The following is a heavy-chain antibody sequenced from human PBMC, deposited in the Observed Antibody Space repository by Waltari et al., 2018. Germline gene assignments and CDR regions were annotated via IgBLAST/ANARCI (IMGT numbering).Heavy chain of an antibody. CDR1: GYTFTSYA. J-gene: IGHJ4*02. CDR3: ARGRGSYYYDSSGYSGYDY. V-gene: IGHV1-8*01. D-gene: IGHD3-22*01. CDR2: MNPNSGKT. Sequence: QVQLVQSGAEVKKPGASVKVSCKASGYTFTSYAINWVRQATAQGLEWMGWMNPNSGKTGNAQKFQGRVTMTRNTSISTAYMELSSLRSEDTAVYYCARGRGSYYYDSSGYSGYDYWGQGTLVTVSS.